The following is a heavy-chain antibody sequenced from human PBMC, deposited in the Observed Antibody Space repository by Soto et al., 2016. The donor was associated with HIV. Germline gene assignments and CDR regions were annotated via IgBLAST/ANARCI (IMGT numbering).Heavy chain of an antibody. V-gene: IGHV3-11*04. D-gene: IGHD3-22*01. CDR1: GFTFSDYY. CDR3: ARESPYYYDSSGYKKHDAFDI. CDR2: ISSSGSTI. J-gene: IGHJ3*02. Sequence: VQLVESGGGLVKPGGSLRLSCAASGFTFSDYYMSWIRQAPGKGLEWVSYISSSGSTIYYADSVKGRFTISRDNAKNSLYLQMNSLRAEDTAVYYCARESPYYYDSSGYKKHDAFDIWAKGQWSPSLQ.